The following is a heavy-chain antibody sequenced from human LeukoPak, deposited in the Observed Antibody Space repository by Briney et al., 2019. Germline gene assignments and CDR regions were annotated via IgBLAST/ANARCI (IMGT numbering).Heavy chain of an antibody. CDR3: ARGYCSGGSCYPFDY. J-gene: IGHJ4*02. CDR2: IYHSGST. D-gene: IGHD2-15*01. CDR1: GGSISSGGYS. V-gene: IGHV4-30-2*01. Sequence: SETLSLTCTVSGGSISSGGYSWSWIRQPPGKGLEWIGYIYHSGSTYYNPSLKSRVTISVDRSKNQFSLKLSSVTAADTAVYYCARGYCSGGSCYPFDYWGQGTLVTVSS.